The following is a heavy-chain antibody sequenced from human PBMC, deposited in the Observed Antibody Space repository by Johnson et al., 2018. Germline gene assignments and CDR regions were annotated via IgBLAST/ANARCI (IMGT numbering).Heavy chain of an antibody. CDR1: GFTFSSYG. Sequence: VQLVESGGGVVQPGRSLRLSCAASGFTFSSYGMHWVRQAPGKGLEWVAFISYDGSKKYYADSVKSRFTISRDNSKNTLYLQMNSLRAEDTAVYYWAIFYGSGSVYYYGMDVWGQGTTVTGSS. V-gene: IGHV3-30*03. J-gene: IGHJ6*02. D-gene: IGHD3-10*01. CDR3: AIFYGSGSVYYYGMDV. CDR2: ISYDGSKK.